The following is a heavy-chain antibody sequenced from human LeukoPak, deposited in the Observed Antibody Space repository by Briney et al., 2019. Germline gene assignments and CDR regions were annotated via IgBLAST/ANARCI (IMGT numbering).Heavy chain of an antibody. CDR1: GFTFSTYA. J-gene: IGHJ4*02. V-gene: IGHV3-23*01. CDR2: ISGNGDTT. CDR3: AKALYGGNAV. Sequence: PAGSLRLSCAASGFTFSTYATGWVRQAPGEGLRWFSSISGNGDTTYYADSVKGRFTISRDNSKNTLYLQMNSLRAEDTALYYCAKALYGGNAVWGQRTLVTASS. D-gene: IGHD4-23*01.